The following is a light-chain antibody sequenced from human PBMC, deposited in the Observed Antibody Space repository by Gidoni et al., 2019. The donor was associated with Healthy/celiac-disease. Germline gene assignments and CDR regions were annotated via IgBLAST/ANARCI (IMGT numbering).Light chain of an antibody. Sequence: QSALTQPASVSGSPGQSITISCTGTSSDVGGYNYVSWYQQHPGEAPKLMIYEVSTRPSGVSYRFSGSKSGNTASLTISALQVEDDADYYCSSYTSSSTSMVFGGGTKLTVL. V-gene: IGLV2-14*01. CDR1: SSDVGGYNY. CDR3: SSYTSSSTSMV. CDR2: EVS. J-gene: IGLJ2*01.